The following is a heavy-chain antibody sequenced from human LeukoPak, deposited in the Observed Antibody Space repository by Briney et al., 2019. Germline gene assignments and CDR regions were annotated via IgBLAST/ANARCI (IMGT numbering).Heavy chain of an antibody. J-gene: IGHJ4*02. D-gene: IGHD5-18*01. CDR3: ATRLDLDTAFD. V-gene: IGHV1-24*01. Sequence: ASVTVPCKVSGYTLTELSMHWVRQAPGKGLEWMGGFDPEDGETIYAQKFQGRVTMTEDTSTDTAYMELSSLRSEDTAVYYCATRLDLDTAFDWGQGNLVTVSS. CDR2: FDPEDGET. CDR1: GYTLTELS.